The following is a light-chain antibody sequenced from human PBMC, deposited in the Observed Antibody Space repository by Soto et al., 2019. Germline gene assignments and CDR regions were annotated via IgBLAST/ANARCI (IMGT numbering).Light chain of an antibody. CDR1: SGHSSYI. Sequence: QLVLTQSSSASASLGSSVKLTCTLSSGHSSYIIAWHQQQPGKAPRYLMKLEGSGSYNKGSGVPDRFSGSSSGADRYLTISNLQSEDEADYYCETWDSSTHVFGTGTKVTVL. V-gene: IGLV4-60*03. CDR2: LEGSGSY. J-gene: IGLJ1*01. CDR3: ETWDSSTHV.